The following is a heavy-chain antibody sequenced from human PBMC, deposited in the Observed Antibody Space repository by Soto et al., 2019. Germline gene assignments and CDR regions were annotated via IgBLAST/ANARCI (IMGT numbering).Heavy chain of an antibody. Sequence: QVQLVESGGGVVQPGGSLRLSCAASASICQGHGMHWVRQAPGKGLEWVAIIRYDGSDEHYGDSVEGRFTISRDNSKNMLYLQMNSLRAEDTAVYYCVRDGVGATTFFGFLDYWGQGTLVTVSS. D-gene: IGHD1-26*01. CDR2: IRYDGSDE. CDR1: ASICQGHG. V-gene: IGHV3-33*08. CDR3: VRDGVGATTFFGFLDY. J-gene: IGHJ4*02.